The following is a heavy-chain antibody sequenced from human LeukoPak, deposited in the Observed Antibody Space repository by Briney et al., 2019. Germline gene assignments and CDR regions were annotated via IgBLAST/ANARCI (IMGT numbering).Heavy chain of an antibody. CDR1: GYTFTSYY. Sequence: ASVKVSCKASGYTFTSYYIHWVRQAPGQGLEWMGIINPRGGSTTYAQKFQGRVTMTRDTSTRTVYMELSSLRSEDTAVYYCARGNTLLWFGELVTDYMDVWGKGTTVTVSS. CDR2: INPRGGST. CDR3: ARGNTLLWFGELVTDYMDV. D-gene: IGHD3-10*01. J-gene: IGHJ6*03. V-gene: IGHV1-46*01.